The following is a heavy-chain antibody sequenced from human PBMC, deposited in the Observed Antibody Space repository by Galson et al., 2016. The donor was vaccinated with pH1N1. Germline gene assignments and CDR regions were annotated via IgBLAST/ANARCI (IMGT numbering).Heavy chain of an antibody. CDR3: ATEDYYTSLY. D-gene: IGHD1-26*01. V-gene: IGHV3-7*01. Sequence: SLRLSCAASGFIFSGYWMSWVRQAPGKGLEWVAKMNQDGSRKYYVDSMKGRCTISRDNAENSLSLQMNSLRVEDTALYYCATEDYYTSLYWGQGILVTVSS. CDR1: GFIFSGYW. CDR2: MNQDGSRK. J-gene: IGHJ4*02.